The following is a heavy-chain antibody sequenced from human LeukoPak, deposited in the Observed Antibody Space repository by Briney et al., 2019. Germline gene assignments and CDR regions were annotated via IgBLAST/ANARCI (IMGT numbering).Heavy chain of an antibody. CDR3: AKGIYGSGSYYGNYFDY. CDR2: ISGSGGST. J-gene: IGHJ4*02. V-gene: IGHV3-23*01. D-gene: IGHD3-10*01. CDR1: GFTFSNAW. Sequence: QSGGSLRLSCAASGFTFSNAWMSWVRQAPGKGLEWVSAISGSGGSTYYADSVKGRFTISRDNSKNTLYLQMNSLRAEDTAVYYCAKGIYGSGSYYGNYFDYWGQGTLVTVSS.